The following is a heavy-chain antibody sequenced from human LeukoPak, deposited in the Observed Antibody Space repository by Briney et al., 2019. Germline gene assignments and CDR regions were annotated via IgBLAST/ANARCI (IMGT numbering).Heavy chain of an antibody. CDR1: GYTLTVLS. CDR3: ATDLYDILTGGGY. Sequence: ASVKVSCTVSGYTLTVLSMRWVRQAPGQGLAWMGGFDPEDGETIYAQKFQGRVTMTEDTSTDTAYMELSSLRSEDTAVYYCATDLYDILTGGGYWGQGTLVTVSS. J-gene: IGHJ4*02. D-gene: IGHD3-9*01. V-gene: IGHV1-24*01. CDR2: FDPEDGET.